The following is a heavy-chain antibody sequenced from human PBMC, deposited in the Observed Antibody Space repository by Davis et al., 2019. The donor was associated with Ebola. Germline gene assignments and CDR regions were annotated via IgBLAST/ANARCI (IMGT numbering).Heavy chain of an antibody. CDR1: GGTFSSYA. J-gene: IGHJ6*02. Sequence: ASVKVSCKASGGTFSSYAISWVRQATGQGLEWMGWMNPNSGNTGYAQKFQGRVTMTRNTSISTAYMELSSLRSEDTAVYYCARVPYYYYGMDVWGQGTTVTVSS. CDR2: MNPNSGNT. CDR3: ARVPYYYYGMDV. V-gene: IGHV1-8*02.